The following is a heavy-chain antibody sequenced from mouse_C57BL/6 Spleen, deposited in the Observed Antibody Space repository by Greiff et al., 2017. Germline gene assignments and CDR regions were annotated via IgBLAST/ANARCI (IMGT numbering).Heavy chain of an antibody. D-gene: IGHD2-4*01. J-gene: IGHJ3*01. CDR2: IHPNSGST. Sequence: QVKLQQPGAELVKPGASVKLSCKASGYTFTSYWMHWVKQRPGQGLEWIGMIHPNSGSTNYNEKFKSKATLTIDKSASTAYMQLSSLTSEDSAVYYCARSFDSAWFAYWGQGTLVTVSA. CDR3: ARSFDSAWFAY. CDR1: GYTFTSYW. V-gene: IGHV1-64*01.